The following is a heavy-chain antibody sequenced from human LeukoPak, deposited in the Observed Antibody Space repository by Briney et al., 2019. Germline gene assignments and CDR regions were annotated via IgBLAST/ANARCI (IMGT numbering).Heavy chain of an antibody. CDR3: ARDCSGGSCYSGWGYYYGMDV. J-gene: IGHJ6*02. V-gene: IGHV3-48*04. CDR2: ISSSSSTI. CDR1: GFTFSSYS. D-gene: IGHD2-15*01. Sequence: PGGSLRLSCAASGFTFSSYSMNWVRQAPGKGLEWVSYISSSSSTIYYTDSVKGRFTISRDSAKNSLCLQMNSLRAEDTAVYSCARDCSGGSCYSGWGYYYGMDVWGHGTTVTVSS.